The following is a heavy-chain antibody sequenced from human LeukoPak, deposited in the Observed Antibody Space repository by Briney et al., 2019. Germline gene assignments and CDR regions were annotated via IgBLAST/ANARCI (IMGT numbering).Heavy chain of an antibody. D-gene: IGHD5-24*01. Sequence: SETLSLTCTVSGGPISSRSYYWGWIRQPPGKGLEWIGRIYYSGSTYYNPSLKSRVTISVDTSKNQFSLKLSSVTAADTAVYYCARSGRDGYNSIGFWGQGTLVTVSS. CDR1: GGPISSRSYY. J-gene: IGHJ4*02. CDR3: ARSGRDGYNSIGF. V-gene: IGHV4-39*01. CDR2: IYYSGST.